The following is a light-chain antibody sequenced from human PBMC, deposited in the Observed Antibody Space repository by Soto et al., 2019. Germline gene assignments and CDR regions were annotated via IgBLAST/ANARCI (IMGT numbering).Light chain of an antibody. CDR1: QRVSSN. CDR3: QQYDNWPPLT. Sequence: EIVMTQSPATLSVSPGERATLSCRASQRVSSNLAWYQQKPGQAPRLLIYGASTRATGIPARFSGSGSGTEFTLTISSLQSEDFAVYYCQQYDNWPPLTFGGGSVVDIK. J-gene: IGKJ4*01. CDR2: GAS. V-gene: IGKV3-15*01.